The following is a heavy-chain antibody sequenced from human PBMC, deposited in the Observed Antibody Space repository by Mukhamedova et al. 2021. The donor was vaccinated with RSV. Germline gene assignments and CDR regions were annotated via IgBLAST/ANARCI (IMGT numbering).Heavy chain of an antibody. V-gene: IGHV3-23*01. Sequence: GLSWVSGISDRGDRTYYADTVKGRFTISRDNSENTVSLQMSSLRASDTAASFCAPCTRCADCLTIDFWGHGTRVTVSS. CDR2: ISDRGDRT. CDR3: APCTRCADCLTIDF. J-gene: IGHJ4*01. D-gene: IGHD2-21*02.